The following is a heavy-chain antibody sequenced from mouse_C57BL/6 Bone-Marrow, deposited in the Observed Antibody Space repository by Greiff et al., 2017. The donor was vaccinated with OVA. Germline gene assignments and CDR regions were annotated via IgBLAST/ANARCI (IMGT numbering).Heavy chain of an antibody. CDR2: ISSGGDYI. CDR1: GFTFSSYA. D-gene: IGHD1-1*01. CDR3: TRLRDAVQY. J-gene: IGHJ4*01. V-gene: IGHV5-9-1*02. Sequence: EVKVEESGAGLVKPGGSLKLSCAASGFTFSSYAMSWVRQTPEKRLEWVAYISSGGDYIYYADTVKGRFTISRDNARNTLYLQMSSLKSEDTAMYYCTRLRDAVQYWGRGTSVTVST.